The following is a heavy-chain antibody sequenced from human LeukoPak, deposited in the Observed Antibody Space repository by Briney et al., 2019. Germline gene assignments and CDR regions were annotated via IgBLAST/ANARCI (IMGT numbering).Heavy chain of an antibody. D-gene: IGHD5-12*01. V-gene: IGHV3-53*01. J-gene: IGHJ4*02. CDR1: GFTVSNNY. Sequence: GGSLRLSCAASGFTVSNNYMSWVRQAPGRGLEWVSLIYGDGSTHYADSVKGRFTISRDNSKNTVYLQMNTLRAEDTAVYYCAKVVSGYHFDYWGQGTLVTVSS. CDR2: IYGDGST. CDR3: AKVVSGYHFDY.